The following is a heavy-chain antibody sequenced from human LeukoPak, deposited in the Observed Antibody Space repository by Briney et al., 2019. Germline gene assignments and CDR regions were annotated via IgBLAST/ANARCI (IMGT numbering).Heavy chain of an antibody. CDR2: IIPIFGTA. Sequence: ASVKVSCEASGGTFSSYAISWVRQAPGQGLEWMGGIIPIFGTANYAQKFQGRVTMTRDTSINTAYMEMSGLTSDDTAVYYCARDLRGFGDYFDYWGQGTLVAVSS. CDR1: GGTFSSYA. CDR3: ARDLRGFGDYFDY. V-gene: IGHV1-69*05. J-gene: IGHJ4*02. D-gene: IGHD3-10*01.